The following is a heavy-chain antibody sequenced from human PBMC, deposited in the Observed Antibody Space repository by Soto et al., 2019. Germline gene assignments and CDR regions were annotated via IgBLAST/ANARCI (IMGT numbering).Heavy chain of an antibody. CDR2: IYYSGST. Sequence: SETLSLTCAVSGYSISSGYYWGWIRQPPGKGLEWIGYIYYSGSTYYNPSLKSRVTISVDTSKNQFSLKLSSVTAADTAVYYCARVGIAAAGGWTAFDIWGQGTMVTVSS. J-gene: IGHJ3*02. CDR1: GYSISSGYY. V-gene: IGHV4-38-2*01. D-gene: IGHD6-13*01. CDR3: ARVGIAAAGGWTAFDI.